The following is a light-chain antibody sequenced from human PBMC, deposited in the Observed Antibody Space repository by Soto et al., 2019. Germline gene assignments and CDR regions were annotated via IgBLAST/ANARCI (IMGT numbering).Light chain of an antibody. CDR2: DAS. J-gene: IGKJ4*01. CDR1: QSISSW. CDR3: QQYNSYPLT. Sequence: DIQMTQSPSTLSASVGDRVTITCRASQSISSWLAWYQQTPGKAPKLLIYDASSLDTGVPSRFSCSGSGTEFTLTISSLQADDFATYYCQQYNSYPLTFGGGTKVDIK. V-gene: IGKV1-5*01.